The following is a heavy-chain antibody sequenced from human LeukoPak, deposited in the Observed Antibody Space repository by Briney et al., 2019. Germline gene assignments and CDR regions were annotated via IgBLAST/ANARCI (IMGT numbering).Heavy chain of an antibody. D-gene: IGHD2-2*01. CDR1: GRSISSYY. V-gene: IGHV4-59*08. Sequence: SETLSLTCTVSGRSISSYYWSWIRQPPGKGLGWIGYIYYSGSTNYNPSLKSRVYISVDTSKNQFSLNLISVTAADTAVYYCARASSYTGHLGWWGQGTLVTVSS. CDR3: ARASSYTGHLGW. J-gene: IGHJ4*02. CDR2: IYYSGST.